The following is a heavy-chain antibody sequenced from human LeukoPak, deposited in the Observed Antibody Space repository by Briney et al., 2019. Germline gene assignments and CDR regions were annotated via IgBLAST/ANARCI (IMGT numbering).Heavy chain of an antibody. D-gene: IGHD3-3*01. CDR2: IKQDGSEK. V-gene: IGHV3-7*05. CDR1: GFTFSSYW. CDR3: ARVNYDFWSGPCYFDY. J-gene: IGHJ4*02. Sequence: GGSLRLSCAASGFTFSSYWMSWVRQAPGKGLEWVANIKQDGSEKYYVGSVKGRFTISRDNAKNSLYLQMNSLRAEDTAVYYCARVNYDFWSGPCYFDYWGQGTLVTVSS.